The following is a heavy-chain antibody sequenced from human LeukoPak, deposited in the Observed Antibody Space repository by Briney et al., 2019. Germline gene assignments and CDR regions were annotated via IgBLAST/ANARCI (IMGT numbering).Heavy chain of an antibody. CDR2: VAGSGNFA. V-gene: IGHV3-23*01. D-gene: IGHD3-22*01. CDR3: AKPHYPDQGGYYSGSYYFDY. CDR1: GFAFGGYA. Sequence: PGGSLRLSCAASGFAFGGYAMSWVRQAPGKGLEWVASVAGSGNFAHYAESVKGRFTISRDNSQSTVFLQGSGLRAEDTALYFCAKPHYPDQGGYYSGSYYFDYWGQGALVTVSS. J-gene: IGHJ4*02.